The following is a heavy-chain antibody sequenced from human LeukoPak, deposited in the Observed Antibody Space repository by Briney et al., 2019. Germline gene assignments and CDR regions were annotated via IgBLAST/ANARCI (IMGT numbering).Heavy chain of an antibody. D-gene: IGHD4-17*01. CDR3: AGAYGDYSYAFDP. Sequence: GGSLRLSCAASGFTFSRYAMSWVRQAPGKGLEWVSAITASGAATYYADSVKGRFTISRDNSKNTLYLQMNSLRAEDTAVYYCAGAYGDYSYAFDPWGQGTLVTVSS. V-gene: IGHV3-23*01. J-gene: IGHJ5*02. CDR2: ITASGAAT. CDR1: GFTFSRYA.